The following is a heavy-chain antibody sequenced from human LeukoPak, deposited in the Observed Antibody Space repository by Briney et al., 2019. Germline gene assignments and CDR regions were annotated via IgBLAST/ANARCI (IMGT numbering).Heavy chain of an antibody. Sequence: SETLSLTCTVSGGSISSSSYYWGWIRQPPGKGLEWIGSIYYSGSTYYNPSLKSRVTISVDTSKNQFSLKLSSVTAADTAVYYCARSTRIVGATTGPDYWGQGTLVTVSS. CDR3: ARSTRIVGATTGPDY. CDR1: GGSISSSSYY. V-gene: IGHV4-39*01. CDR2: IYYSGST. D-gene: IGHD1-26*01. J-gene: IGHJ4*02.